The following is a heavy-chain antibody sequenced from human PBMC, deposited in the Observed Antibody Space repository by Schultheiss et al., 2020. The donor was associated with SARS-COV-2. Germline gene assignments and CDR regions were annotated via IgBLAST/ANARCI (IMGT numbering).Heavy chain of an antibody. Sequence: SETLSLTCIVSGGSISSGGYSWSWIRQPPGKGLEWIGEINHSGSTNYNPSLKSRVTISVDKSKNQFSLKLSSVTAADTAVYYCAKRGGSYTPLAFDIWGQGTMVTVSS. CDR1: GGSISSGGYS. CDR2: INHSGST. D-gene: IGHD1-26*01. V-gene: IGHV4-39*07. J-gene: IGHJ3*02. CDR3: AKRGGSYTPLAFDI.